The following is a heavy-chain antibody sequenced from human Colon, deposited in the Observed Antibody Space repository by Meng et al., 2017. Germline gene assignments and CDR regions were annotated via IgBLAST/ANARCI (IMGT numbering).Heavy chain of an antibody. CDR3: ARFYGSGTFEVHDY. CDR2: IHYSGSR. Sequence: VHLQESGPGLLRPSETLSLTCNVSGGSVSSASYYWSWIRQPPGKGLEWIGLIHYSGSRNYNPSLKSRVTMSVDTSKNQVSLRLTSVTAADTAVYYCARFYGSGTFEVHDYWGQGTLVTVSS. J-gene: IGHJ4*02. CDR1: GGSVSSASYY. V-gene: IGHV4-61*01. D-gene: IGHD3-10*01.